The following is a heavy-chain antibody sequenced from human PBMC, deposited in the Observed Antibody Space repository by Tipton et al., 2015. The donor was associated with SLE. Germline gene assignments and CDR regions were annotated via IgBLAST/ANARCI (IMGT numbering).Heavy chain of an antibody. V-gene: IGHV1-69*06. J-gene: IGHJ2*01. Sequence: QVQLVQSGAEVKKPGSSVKVSCKASGGTFSSYAISWVRQAPGQGLEWMGGIIPIFGTANYAQKFQGRVTMTRNTSVSTAYMELSSLRSEDTAVYYCAVGFARIYWYFDLWGRGTLVTVSS. CDR1: GGTFSSYA. CDR3: AVGFARIYWYFDL. D-gene: IGHD2/OR15-2a*01. CDR2: IIPIFGTA.